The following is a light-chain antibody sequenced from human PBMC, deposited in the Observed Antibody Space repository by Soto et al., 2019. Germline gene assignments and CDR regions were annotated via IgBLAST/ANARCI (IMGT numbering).Light chain of an antibody. CDR1: SSDVGGYNY. V-gene: IGLV2-14*01. CDR2: DVS. Sequence: QLVLTQPASVSGSPGQSITISCTGTSSDVGGYNYVHWYQQHPGKAPKLMIYDVSNRPSGVCNRFSGSKSGNTASLTISGLQTEDEADYYCSSYTSSSIPHVFGTGTKLTVL. J-gene: IGLJ1*01. CDR3: SSYTSSSIPHV.